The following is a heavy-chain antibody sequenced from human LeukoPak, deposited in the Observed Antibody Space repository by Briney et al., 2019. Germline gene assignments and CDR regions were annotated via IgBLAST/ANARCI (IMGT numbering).Heavy chain of an antibody. Sequence: SETLSLTCAVYGGSFSGYYWSWIRQPPGKGLEWIGEINDSGSTNYNPSLKSRVTISVDTSKNQFSLKLSSVTAADTAVYYCARRRYSSSWYGAFDIWGQGTMVTVSS. CDR1: GGSFSGYY. CDR2: INDSGST. J-gene: IGHJ3*02. CDR3: ARRRYSSSWYGAFDI. D-gene: IGHD6-13*01. V-gene: IGHV4-34*01.